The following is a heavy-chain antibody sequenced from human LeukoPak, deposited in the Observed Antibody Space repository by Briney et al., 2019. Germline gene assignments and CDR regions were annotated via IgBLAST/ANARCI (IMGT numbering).Heavy chain of an antibody. J-gene: IGHJ3*02. CDR2: ISWNSGSI. Sequence: GRSLRLSCAASGFTFDNYAMHWVLQAPGKGLEWVSGISWNSGSIGYADSVKGRFTISRDNAKNSLYLQMNSLRAEDMALYYCAKYDSSGTAFDIWGQGTIVTASS. CDR1: GFTFDNYA. CDR3: AKYDSSGTAFDI. D-gene: IGHD3-22*01. V-gene: IGHV3-9*03.